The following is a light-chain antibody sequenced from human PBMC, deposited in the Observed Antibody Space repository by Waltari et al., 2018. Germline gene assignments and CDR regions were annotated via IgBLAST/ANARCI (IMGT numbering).Light chain of an antibody. J-gene: IGKJ4*01. Sequence: EIVMTQSPATLSVSPGERATLSCRASQSVSSNLAWYQQKPGQAPRLLIYGASTRATCIPARFSGSGSGTEFTLTISSLQSEDFAVYYCQQYNNWPSTLTFGGGTKVEIK. CDR2: GAS. CDR3: QQYNNWPSTLT. CDR1: QSVSSN. V-gene: IGKV3-15*01.